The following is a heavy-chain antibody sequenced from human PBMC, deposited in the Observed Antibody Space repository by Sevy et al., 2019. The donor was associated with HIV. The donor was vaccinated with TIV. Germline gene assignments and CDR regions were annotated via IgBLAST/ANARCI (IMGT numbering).Heavy chain of an antibody. V-gene: IGHV3-48*03. J-gene: IGHJ4*02. CDR1: GFTFSSYE. CDR2: ISNSGTTI. CDR3: ARDLPPSATTVAHFDY. Sequence: GGSLRLSCAASGFTFSSYEMNWVRQAPGKGLEWLSYISNSGTTISYSDSVRGRFTISRDNARNSLYLQMNSLRAEDTAVYYCARDLPPSATTVAHFDYWGQRTLVTVSS. D-gene: IGHD4-17*01.